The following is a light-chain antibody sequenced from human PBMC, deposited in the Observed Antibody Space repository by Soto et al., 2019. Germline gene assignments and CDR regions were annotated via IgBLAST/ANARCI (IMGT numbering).Light chain of an antibody. CDR3: QQYTTYPWT. Sequence: DIQMTQSPSTLSASVVDRVTITCRASQSISSWLAWYQQIPGRAPKVLIFDASSLESGVPSRFSGSGSATEFTLTISSLQPDDFATYYCQQYTTYPWTFGQGTKVDIK. J-gene: IGKJ1*01. CDR1: QSISSW. V-gene: IGKV1-5*01. CDR2: DAS.